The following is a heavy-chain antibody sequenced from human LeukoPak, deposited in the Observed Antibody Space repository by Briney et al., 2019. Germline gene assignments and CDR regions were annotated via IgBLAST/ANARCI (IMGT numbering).Heavy chain of an antibody. V-gene: IGHV1-69*13. J-gene: IGHJ6*03. CDR3: ARGRGSGSYNPYYYYYMDV. CDR1: VCTFSSYA. Sequence: ASVKVTCKASVCTFSSYAISWVRQAPGQGLEWMGGINPIFDTANYAQKFQGRVTITADESTSRAYMELSSLRSEDTAVYYCARGRGSGSYNPYYYYYMDVWGKGTTVTISS. D-gene: IGHD3-10*01. CDR2: INPIFDTA.